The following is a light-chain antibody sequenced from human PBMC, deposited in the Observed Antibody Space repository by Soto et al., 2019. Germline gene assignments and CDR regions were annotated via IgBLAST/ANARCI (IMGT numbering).Light chain of an antibody. V-gene: IGKV1-33*01. CDR1: QDISNY. Sequence: DLQMPQSPSSLSASVGDRVTITCQASQDISNYLSWYQQRPGKAPKLLIYDSSNLETGVPSRFSGGGSGTHFTFTISSLQPEDIATYYCQQSDSLPLTFGGGTKVDIK. J-gene: IGKJ4*01. CDR3: QQSDSLPLT. CDR2: DSS.